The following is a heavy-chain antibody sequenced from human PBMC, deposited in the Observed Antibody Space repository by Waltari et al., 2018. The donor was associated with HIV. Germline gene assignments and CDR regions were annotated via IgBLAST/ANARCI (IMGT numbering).Heavy chain of an antibody. V-gene: IGHV3-21*01. Sequence: EVQLVESGGGLVKPGGSLRLSCAASGFTFSSYSMNWVRQAPGKGLGWVSSISSSSIYISDADSVKGRFTISRDNAKNSLYLQMNSLRAEDTAVYYCARQDSSGGNYYYGMDVWGQGTTVTVSS. CDR3: ARQDSSGGNYYYGMDV. D-gene: IGHD3-22*01. J-gene: IGHJ6*02. CDR1: GFTFSSYS. CDR2: ISSSSIYI.